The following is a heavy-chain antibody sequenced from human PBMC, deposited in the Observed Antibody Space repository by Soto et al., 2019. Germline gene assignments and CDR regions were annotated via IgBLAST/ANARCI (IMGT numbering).Heavy chain of an antibody. CDR2: IYYSGST. CDR1: GGSISSSSYY. V-gene: IGHV4-39*01. D-gene: IGHD6-13*01. J-gene: IGHJ2*01. CDR3: ARQGQQLVHRYFDL. Sequence: QLQLQESGPGLVKPSETLSLTCTVSGGSISSSSYYWGWIRQPPGKGLEWIGSIYYSGSTYYNPSLKSRVTIPLDTSKNQCPLKLSSVTAADTAVYYCARQGQQLVHRYFDLWGRGTLVTVSS.